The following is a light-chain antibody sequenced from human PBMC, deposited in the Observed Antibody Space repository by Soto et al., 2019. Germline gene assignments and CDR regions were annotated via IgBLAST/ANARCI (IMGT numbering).Light chain of an antibody. Sequence: DIQMTQSPSSLSASVGDRVTITCRASQSIAGYLSWYHQKPGKAPKFLIYSASSLEKGVPSRFSGSGSGTDFTLTNSGVQPEDFATYYCQQSFTGPLTCGQGTRLEI. CDR2: SAS. J-gene: IGKJ5*01. CDR1: QSIAGY. CDR3: QQSFTGPLT. V-gene: IGKV1-39*01.